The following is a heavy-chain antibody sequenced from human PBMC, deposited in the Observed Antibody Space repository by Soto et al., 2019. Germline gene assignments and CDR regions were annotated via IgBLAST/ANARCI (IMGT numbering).Heavy chain of an antibody. CDR3: ARVPGYSIGDL. CDR1: GYTFTSYA. CDR2: INAGNGNT. D-gene: IGHD2-21*01. V-gene: IGHV1-3*01. J-gene: IGHJ2*01. Sequence: QVPLVQSGAEVKKPGASVKVSCKASGYTFTSYAMHWVRQAPGQRLEWMGWINAGNGNTNYSQKFQGRVTSTRDTSAITAYMELRSMRSEYTAVYYCARVPGYSIGDLWGRGTLVTVSS.